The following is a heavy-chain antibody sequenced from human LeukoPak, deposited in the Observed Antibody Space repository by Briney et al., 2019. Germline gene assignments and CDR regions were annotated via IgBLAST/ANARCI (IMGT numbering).Heavy chain of an antibody. CDR2: IYYSGGT. V-gene: IGHV4-59*08. J-gene: IGHJ4*02. CDR3: ARLARDDYYLFDS. CDR1: GGSISSYY. Sequence: SETLSLTCTVSGGSISSYYWSWIRQPPGRGLEYIGYIYYSGGTNYNPSLKSRVTLSVDTSKNQFSLKLSSETPADTAVYYCARLARDDYYLFDSWGSGTLVTVSS. D-gene: IGHD5-24*01.